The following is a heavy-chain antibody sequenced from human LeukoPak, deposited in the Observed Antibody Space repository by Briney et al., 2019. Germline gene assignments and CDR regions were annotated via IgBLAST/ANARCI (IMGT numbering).Heavy chain of an antibody. CDR3: ARDDPPVVVVAATKRPGAFDI. Sequence: GGSLRLFCAASGLTFSSYEMNWVRHAPGKGGEWVTYISRSGSPIYYAHCVRGRFTISRDNAQNSLYLQMNSLRAEDTAVYYCARDDPPVVVVAATKRPGAFDIWGQGTMVTVSS. J-gene: IGHJ3*02. V-gene: IGHV3-48*03. CDR1: GLTFSSYE. CDR2: ISRSGSPI. D-gene: IGHD2-15*01.